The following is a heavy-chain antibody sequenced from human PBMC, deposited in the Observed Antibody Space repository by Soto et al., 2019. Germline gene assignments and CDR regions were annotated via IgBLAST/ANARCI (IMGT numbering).Heavy chain of an antibody. J-gene: IGHJ5*02. V-gene: IGHV1-18*01. Sequence: ASVKVSCKASGYTFTSYGISWVRQAPGQGLEWMGWISAYNGNTNYAQKLQGRVTMTTDTSTSTAYMELRSLRSDDTAVYYCARDTFHIVVVPAAIGWFDPWGQGTLVTVSS. CDR2: ISAYNGNT. CDR1: GYTFTSYG. D-gene: IGHD2-2*02. CDR3: ARDTFHIVVVPAAIGWFDP.